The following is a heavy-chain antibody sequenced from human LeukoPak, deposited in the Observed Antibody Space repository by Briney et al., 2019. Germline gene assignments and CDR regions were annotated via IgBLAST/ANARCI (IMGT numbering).Heavy chain of an antibody. CDR3: TKGRGV. CDR2: IYTSKSM. CDR1: GGSISSGFYD. D-gene: IGHD3-10*01. V-gene: IGHV4-61*09. J-gene: IGHJ4*02. Sequence: SETLSLTCTVSGGSISSGFYDWYWIRQPAGKGLEWIGHIYTSKSMNYNPSLKSRVTISVDTSKNQFSLKLTSVTAADTAVYYCTKGRGVWGQGTLVTVSS.